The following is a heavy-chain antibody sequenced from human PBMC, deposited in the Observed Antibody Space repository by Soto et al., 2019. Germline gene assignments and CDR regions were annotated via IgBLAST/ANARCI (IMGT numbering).Heavy chain of an antibody. CDR2: IYYSGST. V-gene: IGHV4-30-4*01. Sequence: QVQLQETSPGLVKPSQTLSLTCTVSVGSISSGDYYWSWIRQPPGKGLEWIAYIYYSGSTYYNPSLKSRITISVDTSKNQFSLKLTSVTASDTAVYYCARAGGYYDNSAYRLDYWGQGTLVTVSS. CDR3: ARAGGYYDNSAYRLDY. CDR1: VGSISSGDYY. J-gene: IGHJ4*02. D-gene: IGHD3-22*01.